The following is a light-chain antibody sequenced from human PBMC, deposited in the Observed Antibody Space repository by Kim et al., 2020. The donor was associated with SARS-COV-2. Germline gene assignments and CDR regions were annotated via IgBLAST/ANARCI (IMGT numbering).Light chain of an antibody. J-gene: IGLJ3*02. CDR1: GSNIGGNY. Sequence: ELTQPPSVSGTPGQRVTITCSGSGSNIGGNYVYWYQQLPGTAPKLLIYKNNQRPSGVPDRFSGSKSGNSASLAISGLRSEDEAEYYCATWDDRLSGVFGGGTQLTVL. V-gene: IGLV1-47*01. CDR2: KNN. CDR3: ATWDDRLSGV.